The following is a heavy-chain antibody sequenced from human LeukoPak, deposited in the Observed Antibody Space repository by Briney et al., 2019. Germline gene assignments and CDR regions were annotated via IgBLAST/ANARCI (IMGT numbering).Heavy chain of an antibody. Sequence: PGRSLRLSCAASGFTFSSYGMHWVRQAPGKGLEWVAVISYDGSNKYYADSVKGRFTISRDNSKNTLYLQMNSLRAEDTAVYYCAKYPVTRVWYFDLWGRGTLVTVSS. CDR3: AKYPVTRVWYFDL. CDR2: ISYDGSNK. D-gene: IGHD4-17*01. CDR1: GFTFSSYG. V-gene: IGHV3-30*18. J-gene: IGHJ2*01.